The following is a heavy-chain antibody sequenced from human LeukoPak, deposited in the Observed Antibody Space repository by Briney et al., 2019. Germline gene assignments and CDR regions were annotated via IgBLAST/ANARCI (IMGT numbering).Heavy chain of an antibody. V-gene: IGHV3-23*01. CDR1: GFTFSSYG. Sequence: GALRLSCAASGFTFSSYGMSWVRQAPGKGLEWVSAISGSGGSTYYADSVKGRFTISRDNSKNTLYLQMNSLRAEDTAVYYCAKAANSSGYYHDYWGQGTLVTVSS. J-gene: IGHJ4*02. CDR3: AKAANSSGYYHDY. D-gene: IGHD3-22*01. CDR2: ISGSGGST.